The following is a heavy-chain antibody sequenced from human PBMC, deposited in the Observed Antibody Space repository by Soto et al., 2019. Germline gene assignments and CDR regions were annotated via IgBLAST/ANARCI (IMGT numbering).Heavy chain of an antibody. CDR3: ARDLAAAGIYYYHGMDV. J-gene: IGHJ6*02. Sequence: PGGSLRLSCAASGFTFDDYGMSWVRQAPGKGLEWVSGINWNGGSTGYADSVKGRFTISRDNAKNSLYLQMNGLRAEDTALYYCARDLAAAGIYYYHGMDVWGQGTTVTVSS. D-gene: IGHD6-13*01. CDR2: INWNGGST. V-gene: IGHV3-20*04. CDR1: GFTFDDYG.